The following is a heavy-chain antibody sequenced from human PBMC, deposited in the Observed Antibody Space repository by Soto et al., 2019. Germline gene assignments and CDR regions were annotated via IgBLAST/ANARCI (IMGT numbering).Heavy chain of an antibody. D-gene: IGHD2-21*01. Sequence: DVQLLESGGDLVQPGGSLRLSCIASGFTFRSYDMAWVRQAPGEDLEWVSAIGTSGTPTLYADSVKSRFSISRDDSRNTVSLQMNSLGVEDTATYYCTRILWSSRRDALDIWGQGTTVTVSS. CDR1: GFTFRSYD. V-gene: IGHV3-23*01. J-gene: IGHJ6*02. CDR2: IGTSGTPT. CDR3: TRILWSSRRDALDI.